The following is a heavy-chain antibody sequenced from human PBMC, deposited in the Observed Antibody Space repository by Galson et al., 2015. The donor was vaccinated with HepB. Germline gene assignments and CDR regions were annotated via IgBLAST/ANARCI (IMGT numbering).Heavy chain of an antibody. J-gene: IGHJ4*02. Sequence: LSLTCTVSGGSLSSSTYHWGWVRQPPGKGLELIGNIYYGGNTYYNPPLRSLVTISLDASKNQFSLKLSSVTAADAAVYYCARHGTVGIRWCLDYWGQGILVTVSS. CDR2: IYYGGNT. CDR1: GGSLSSSTYH. CDR3: ARHGTVGIRWCLDY. D-gene: IGHD2-8*02. V-gene: IGHV4-39*01.